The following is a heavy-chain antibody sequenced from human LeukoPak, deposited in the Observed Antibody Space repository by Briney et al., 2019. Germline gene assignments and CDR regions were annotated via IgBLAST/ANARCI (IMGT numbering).Heavy chain of an antibody. CDR1: GGTFSSYA. CDR3: ARGSSYGFSMGY. J-gene: IGHJ4*02. V-gene: IGHV1-69*13. D-gene: IGHD5-18*01. CDR2: IIPIFGTA. Sequence: SVKVSCKASGGTFSSYAISWVRQAPGQGLEWMGGIIPIFGTANYAQKFQGRVTIIADESTTIAYMELRSLRSDDTAVYYCARGSSYGFSMGYWGQGTLVTVSS.